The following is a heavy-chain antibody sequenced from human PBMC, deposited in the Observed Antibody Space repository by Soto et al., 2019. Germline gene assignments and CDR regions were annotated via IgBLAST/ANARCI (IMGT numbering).Heavy chain of an antibody. CDR2: IKQDGSKK. V-gene: IGHV3-7*03. Sequence: GGSLRLSCEASVFTFSSYWMTWVRQAPGKGLEWVANIKQDGSKKYYADSVTGRFSISRDNAKNTLYLQMNSLRAEDTAVYYCAKDLQRVGATDYWGQGTLVTVSS. J-gene: IGHJ4*02. CDR1: VFTFSSYW. CDR3: AKDLQRVGATDY. D-gene: IGHD1-26*01.